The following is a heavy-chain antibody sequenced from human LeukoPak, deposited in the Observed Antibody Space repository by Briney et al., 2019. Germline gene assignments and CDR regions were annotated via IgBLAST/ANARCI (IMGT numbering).Heavy chain of an antibody. J-gene: IGHJ4*02. CDR1: GFTSSSYG. V-gene: IGHV3-30*18. CDR3: AKAPRDIVATVFFDY. CDR2: ISYDGSNK. D-gene: IGHD5-12*01. Sequence: GGSLRLSCAASGFTSSSYGMHWVRQAPGKGLEWVAVISYDGSNKYYADSVKGRFTISRDNSKNTLYLQMNSLRAEDTAVYYCAKAPRDIVATVFFDYWGQGTLVTVSS.